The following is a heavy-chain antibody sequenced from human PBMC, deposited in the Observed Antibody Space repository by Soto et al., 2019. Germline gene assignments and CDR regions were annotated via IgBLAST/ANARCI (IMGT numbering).Heavy chain of an antibody. CDR1: GFSFGTYL. J-gene: IGHJ4*02. CDR3: ALGGLFYSGTSGNPHGF. Sequence: GGSLRLSCNASGFSFGTYLMTWVRQAPGKGLEWVSSISGNGFDTYYADSVKRRFTISRDNSKNRLFLQMNSLRADDTALSYWALGGLFYSGTSGNPHGFWGQGAVVAVSS. V-gene: IGHV3-23*01. D-gene: IGHD2-15*01. CDR2: ISGNGFDT.